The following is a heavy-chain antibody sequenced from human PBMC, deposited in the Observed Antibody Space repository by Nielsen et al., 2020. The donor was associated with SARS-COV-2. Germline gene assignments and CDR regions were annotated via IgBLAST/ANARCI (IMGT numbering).Heavy chain of an antibody. Sequence: SETLSLTCAVYGGSFSGYYWSWIRQPPGKGLEWIGEINHSGSTNYNPSLKSRVTISVDTSKNQFSLKLSSVTAADTAVYYCARDSSSLGYCSGGSCYPFYDLWGRGTLVTVSS. V-gene: IGHV4-34*01. J-gene: IGHJ2*01. CDR2: INHSGST. D-gene: IGHD2-15*01. CDR1: GGSFSGYY. CDR3: ARDSSSLGYCSGGSCYPFYDL.